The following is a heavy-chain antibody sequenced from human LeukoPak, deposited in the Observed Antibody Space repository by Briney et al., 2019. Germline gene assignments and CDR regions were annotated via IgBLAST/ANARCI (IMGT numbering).Heavy chain of an antibody. Sequence: GGSLRLSCAASGFTFSSYAMSWVRQAPGKGLEWVSAISGSVGSTYYAESGKGRFTISRDNSKNTLYLQMNSLRAEDTAVYYCAKFVGAMVFYYMDVWGKGTTVTVSS. J-gene: IGHJ6*03. CDR1: GFTFSSYA. V-gene: IGHV3-23*01. D-gene: IGHD1-26*01. CDR2: ISGSVGST. CDR3: AKFVGAMVFYYMDV.